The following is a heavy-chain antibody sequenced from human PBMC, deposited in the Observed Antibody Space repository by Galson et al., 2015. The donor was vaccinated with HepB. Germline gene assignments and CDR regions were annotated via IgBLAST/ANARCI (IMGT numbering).Heavy chain of an antibody. Sequence: SLRLSCAASGFTFSSYGMHWVRQAPGKGLEWVAVISFDGSNKYYANSVKGRFTISRDNSKNTLYLRMNSLRAEDTAIYYCAKDRSTYGDYGGIFDCWGQGTLVTVSS. CDR3: AKDRSTYGDYGGIFDC. J-gene: IGHJ4*02. D-gene: IGHD4-17*01. CDR2: ISFDGSNK. V-gene: IGHV3-30*18. CDR1: GFTFSSYG.